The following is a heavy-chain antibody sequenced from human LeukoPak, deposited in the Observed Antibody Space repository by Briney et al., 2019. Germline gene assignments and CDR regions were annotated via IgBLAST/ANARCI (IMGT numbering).Heavy chain of an antibody. V-gene: IGHV4-59*01. CDR3: ARLYYGSGSYYKSDAFDI. CDR1: GGSISSNH. CDR2: IYYSATT. J-gene: IGHJ3*02. D-gene: IGHD3-10*01. Sequence: SETLSLTCTVAGGSISSNHWSWIRQPPGKGLEWIGYIYYSATTNYNPSLKSRVTIAVDTSKHQFSLKLSAVTAADTAVYYFARLYYGSGSYYKSDAFDIWGQGTMVTVSS.